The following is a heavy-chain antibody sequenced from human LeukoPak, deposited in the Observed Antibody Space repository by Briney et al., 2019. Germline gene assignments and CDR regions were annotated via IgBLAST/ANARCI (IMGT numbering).Heavy chain of an antibody. CDR1: GFTFNIYE. CDR3: AKEDIAGNGFPFDF. Sequence: AGSLRLSCAASGFTFNIYEMNWVRQAPGKGPEWISYISSSGRSIYYADSVKGRFTISRDNAKNSVYLQMNSLRVENTAIYYCAKEDIAGNGFPFDFWGQGTMVTASS. D-gene: IGHD5-12*01. CDR2: ISSSGRSI. V-gene: IGHV3-48*03. J-gene: IGHJ4*02.